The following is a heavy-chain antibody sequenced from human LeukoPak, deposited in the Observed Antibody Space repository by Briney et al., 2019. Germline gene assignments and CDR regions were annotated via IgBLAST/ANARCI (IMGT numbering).Heavy chain of an antibody. Sequence: GGPLRLSCAASGFSFSSYGMNWGRQAPGKGLEWVSYISSSGNTIYYADSVKGRLTISRDSAKNSLYLHMDSLRDEDTAVYYCARRSSGWSLDYWGQGTLVTVSS. D-gene: IGHD6-19*01. CDR1: GFSFSSYG. CDR3: ARRSSGWSLDY. V-gene: IGHV3-48*02. J-gene: IGHJ4*02. CDR2: ISSSGNTI.